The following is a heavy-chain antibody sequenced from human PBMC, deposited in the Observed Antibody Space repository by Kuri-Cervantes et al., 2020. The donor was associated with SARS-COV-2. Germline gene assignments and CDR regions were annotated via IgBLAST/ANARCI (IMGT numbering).Heavy chain of an antibody. Sequence: GSLRLSCTVSGGSISSSNYSWGWIRQPPGKGLEWIGYIYYSGSTNYNPSLKSRVTISVDTSKNQFSLKLSSVTAADTAVYYCARDNVIRLINQPERYYYYMDVWGKGTTVTVSS. CDR2: IYYSGST. CDR1: GGSISSSNYS. J-gene: IGHJ6*03. D-gene: IGHD1-1*01. V-gene: IGHV4-61*01. CDR3: ARDNVIRLINQPERYYYYMDV.